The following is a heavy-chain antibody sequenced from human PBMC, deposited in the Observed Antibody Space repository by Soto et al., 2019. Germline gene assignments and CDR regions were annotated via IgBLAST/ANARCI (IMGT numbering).Heavy chain of an antibody. J-gene: IGHJ4*02. CDR1: GASMNAYY. Sequence: PSETLSLTCTVSGASMNAYYGSWIRQSPGKGLEHIGYLHYNGFAEYSPSLRSRVSISMDTSKNQFSLKLSSVTAADTAIYFCARSGHIFAGVFWGQGTLVTVSS. D-gene: IGHD3-16*01. CDR3: ARSGHIFAGVF. V-gene: IGHV4-59*01. CDR2: LHYNGFA.